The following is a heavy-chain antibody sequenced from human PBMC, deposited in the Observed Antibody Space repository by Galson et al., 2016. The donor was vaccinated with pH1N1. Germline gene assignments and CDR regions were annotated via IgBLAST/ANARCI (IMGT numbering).Heavy chain of an antibody. J-gene: IGHJ4*02. CDR2: IFDDGAT. D-gene: IGHD3-9*01. CDR1: GASISSSASF. Sequence: LSLTCKVSGASISSSASFWGWVRQPPGKQPEWIGSIFDDGATYYNPFLKSRVTVTVDTSKNQFSLLLKSVTAAYTAVFYCARQTIVLAVPKSGFDSWGQGTLVTVSS. CDR3: ARQTIVLAVPKSGFDS. V-gene: IGHV4-39*01.